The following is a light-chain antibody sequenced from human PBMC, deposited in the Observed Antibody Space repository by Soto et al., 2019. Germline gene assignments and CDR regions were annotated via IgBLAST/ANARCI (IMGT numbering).Light chain of an antibody. J-gene: IGLJ1*01. CDR1: SSAVGGYDY. CDR3: SSYAASNNFV. CDR2: EVT. Sequence: QSALTQPPSPSGSPGQSVTISCTGTSSAVGGYDYVSWYQKHAGKAPKLMIYEVTKRPSGVPDRFSGSKSGNTASLTVSGLQAEDEADYYCSSYAASNNFVFGTGTKVTVL. V-gene: IGLV2-8*01.